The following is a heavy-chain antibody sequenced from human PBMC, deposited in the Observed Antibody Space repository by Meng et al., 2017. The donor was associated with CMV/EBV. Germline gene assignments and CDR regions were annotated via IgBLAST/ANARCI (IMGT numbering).Heavy chain of an antibody. CDR1: GFTFDDYA. D-gene: IGHD6-6*01. CDR2: ISWNSGSI. J-gene: IGHJ4*02. CDR3: AKDPALRGSSSPPAFDY. V-gene: IGHV3-9*01. Sequence: LSLTCAASGFTFDDYARNWVRQAPGKGLEWVSGISWNSGSIGYADSVKGRFTISRDNAKNSLYLQMNSLRAEDTALYYCAKDPALRGSSSPPAFDYWGQGTLVTVSS.